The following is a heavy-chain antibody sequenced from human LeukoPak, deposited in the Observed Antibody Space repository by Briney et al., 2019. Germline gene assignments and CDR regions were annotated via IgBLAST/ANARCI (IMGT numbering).Heavy chain of an antibody. Sequence: ASVKVSCKVSGYTLTELSMHWVRQAPGKGLEWMGGFDPEDGETIYAQKFQGRVTMTRDTSISTAYMELSRLRSDDTAVYYCARVSFSYYYDSSAEYYFDYWGQGTLVTVSS. CDR3: ARVSFSYYYDSSAEYYFDY. D-gene: IGHD3-22*01. CDR1: GYTLTELS. J-gene: IGHJ4*02. V-gene: IGHV1-24*01. CDR2: FDPEDGET.